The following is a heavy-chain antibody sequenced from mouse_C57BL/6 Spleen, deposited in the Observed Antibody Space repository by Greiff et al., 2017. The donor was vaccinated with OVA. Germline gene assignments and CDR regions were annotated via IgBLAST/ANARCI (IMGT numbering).Heavy chain of an antibody. J-gene: IGHJ4*01. CDR3: ARTWDGAMDY. D-gene: IGHD4-1*01. Sequence: QVQLQQPGAELVRPGSSVKLSCKASGYTFTSYWMDWVKQRPGQGLEWIGNIYPSDSETHYNQKFKDKATLTVDKSSSTAYMQLSSLTSEDSAVYSCARTWDGAMDYWGQGTSVTVSS. CDR2: IYPSDSET. V-gene: IGHV1-61*01. CDR1: GYTFTSYW.